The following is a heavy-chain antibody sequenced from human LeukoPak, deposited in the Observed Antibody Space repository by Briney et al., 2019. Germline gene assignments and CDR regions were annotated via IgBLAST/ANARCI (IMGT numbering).Heavy chain of an antibody. CDR3: AKEPISAAGLYYFDY. V-gene: IGHV3-23*01. CDR2: ISDSGGIT. J-gene: IGHJ4*02. CDR1: GFTFSSYA. Sequence: GGSLRLSCAASGFTFSSYAMSWVRQAPGEGLEWVSVISDSGGITYYADSVKGRFTISRDNSKNTLYLHMNSLRAEDTAVYYCAKEPISAAGLYYFDYWGQGTLVTVSS. D-gene: IGHD6-13*01.